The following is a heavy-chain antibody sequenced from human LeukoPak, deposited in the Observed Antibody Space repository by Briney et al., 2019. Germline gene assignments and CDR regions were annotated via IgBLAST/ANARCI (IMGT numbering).Heavy chain of an antibody. D-gene: IGHD3-10*01. CDR3: ARDSLPKAARSLRTYYYGSGSYLE. Sequence: PGGSLRLSCAASGFTFSSYSMNWVHQAPGKGLEWVSYISSSSSTIYYADSVKGRFTISRDNAKNSLYLQMNSLRAEDTAVYYCARDSLPKAARSLRTYYYGSGSYLEWGQGTLVTVSS. J-gene: IGHJ4*02. CDR2: ISSSSSTI. V-gene: IGHV3-48*01. CDR1: GFTFSSYS.